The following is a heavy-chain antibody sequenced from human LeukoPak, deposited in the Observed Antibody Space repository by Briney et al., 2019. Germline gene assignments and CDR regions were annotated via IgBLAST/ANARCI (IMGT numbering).Heavy chain of an antibody. CDR2: INWNGRSI. Sequence: GGSLRLSCAASRFTFDEYGMSWVRQTAGKGLEWVSGINWNGRSIGYADSVKGRFTVSRDNAKSSLYLQMNSLRAEDTAVYYCAKDHYYGSGSYYMGLNNYHYYYYMDVWGKGTTVTISS. J-gene: IGHJ6*03. V-gene: IGHV3-20*04. D-gene: IGHD3-10*01. CDR1: RFTFDEYG. CDR3: AKDHYYGSGSYYMGLNNYHYYYYMDV.